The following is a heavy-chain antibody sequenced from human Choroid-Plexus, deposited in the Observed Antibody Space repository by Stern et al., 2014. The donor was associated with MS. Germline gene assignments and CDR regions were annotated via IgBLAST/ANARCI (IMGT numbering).Heavy chain of an antibody. J-gene: IGHJ6*02. V-gene: IGHV1-2*02. CDR3: ARDQRGITIFGVVTDYYYLGMDV. CDR2: IKPNTGGT. D-gene: IGHD3-3*01. Sequence: QMQLVQSGAEVKKPGASVKVSCKTSGYIFNGYYIHWVRQAPGQGLEWMAWIKPNTGGTTNAQKFQGRVTMSRDTSISTAYVELSSLTSDDTAVYYCARDQRGITIFGVVTDYYYLGMDVWGQGTTVTVSS. CDR1: GYIFNGYY.